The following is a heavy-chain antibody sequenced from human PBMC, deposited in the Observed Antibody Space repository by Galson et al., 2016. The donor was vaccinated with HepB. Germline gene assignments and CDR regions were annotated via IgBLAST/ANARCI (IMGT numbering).Heavy chain of an antibody. J-gene: IGHJ6*02. Sequence: SLRLSCAASGFAFSTYWMHWVRQAPGKGLEWVARINSDGTKIDYADSVKGRLSISRDNANKTLSLQMSSLTAEDTAVFYCSREATTFFDGYGMDVWGQVTTPTTAPRKTRTVKGASLTAGDTGRFYRSREAPTFVDGYGMDVWGQGTTVIVSS. CDR1: GFAFSTYW. CDR3: SREATTFFDGYGMDVWGQVTTPTTAPRKTRTVKGASLTAGDTGRFYRSREAPTFVDGYGMDV. V-gene: IGHV3-74*01. CDR2: INSDGTKI. D-gene: IGHD5-18*01.